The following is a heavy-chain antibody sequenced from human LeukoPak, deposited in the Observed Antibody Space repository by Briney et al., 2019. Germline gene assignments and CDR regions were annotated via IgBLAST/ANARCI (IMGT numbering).Heavy chain of an antibody. CDR2: ISGSGGST. Sequence: GGSLRLSCAASGFTFSSYAMSWVRQAPGKGLEWVSAISGSGGSTYYADSVKGRFTISRDNSKNTLYLQMNGLRAEDTAVYYCAKGTAAAGIPWFDPWGQGTLVTVSS. CDR3: AKGTAAAGIPWFDP. J-gene: IGHJ5*02. D-gene: IGHD6-13*01. V-gene: IGHV3-23*01. CDR1: GFTFSSYA.